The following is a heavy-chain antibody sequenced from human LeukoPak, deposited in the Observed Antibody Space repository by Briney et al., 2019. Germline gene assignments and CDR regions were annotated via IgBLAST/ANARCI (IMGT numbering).Heavy chain of an antibody. CDR2: IYTGDSDT. Sequence: GESLKISCKGSGYTFTSHWIGWVRQMPGKGLEWMGIIYTGDSDTRYSPSFQGQVTTSADKSISTAYLQWSSLKASDTAMYYCARRGYCSTTTCYRLFDYWGQGTLVTVSS. V-gene: IGHV5-51*01. D-gene: IGHD2-2*01. CDR3: ARRGYCSTTTCYRLFDY. CDR1: GYTFTSHW. J-gene: IGHJ4*02.